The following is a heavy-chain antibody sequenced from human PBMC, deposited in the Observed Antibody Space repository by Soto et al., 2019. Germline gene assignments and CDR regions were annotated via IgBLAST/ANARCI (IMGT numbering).Heavy chain of an antibody. CDR3: ARKAWVRFDF. D-gene: IGHD3-16*01. CDR2: VFHSGGA. Sequence: SETLSLTCAVSGAPISGSVWWTWVRQPPGKGLEWIGEVFHSGGANYNPSLKSRVSMSVDTSRSQFSLELHSVTAADTAVYYCARKAWVRFDFWGQGIMVPVSS. J-gene: IGHJ4*02. V-gene: IGHV4-4*02. CDR1: GAPISGSVW.